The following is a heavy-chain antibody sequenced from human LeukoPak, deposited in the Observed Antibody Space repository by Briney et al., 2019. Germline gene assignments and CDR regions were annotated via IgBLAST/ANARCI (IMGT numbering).Heavy chain of an antibody. CDR1: GFTFGSYS. D-gene: IGHD3-3*01. J-gene: IGHJ4*02. CDR2: ISSSSSYI. CDR3: ARVEEGYDFWSGYYYFDY. Sequence: GGSLRLSCAASGFTFGSYSMNWVRQAPGKGLEWVSSISSSSSYIYYADSVKGRFTISRDNAKNSMYLQMNSLRAEDTAVYYCARVEEGYDFWSGYYYFDYWGQGTLVTVSS. V-gene: IGHV3-21*01.